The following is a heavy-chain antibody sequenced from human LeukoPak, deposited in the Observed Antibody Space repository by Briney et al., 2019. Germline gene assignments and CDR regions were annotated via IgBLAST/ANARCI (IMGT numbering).Heavy chain of an antibody. CDR2: TYYRSKWYN. CDR3: ARVARTYTTVTSIANHAFDI. Sequence: SQTLSLTCAISGDSVSSNSAAWNWIRQSPSRGLEWLGRTYYRSKWYNEYAVSVKSRITINPDTSKNQFSRQLNSVTPEDTAVYYCARVARTYTTVTSIANHAFDIWGQGTMVTVSS. D-gene: IGHD4-17*01. CDR1: GDSVSSNSAA. V-gene: IGHV6-1*01. J-gene: IGHJ3*02.